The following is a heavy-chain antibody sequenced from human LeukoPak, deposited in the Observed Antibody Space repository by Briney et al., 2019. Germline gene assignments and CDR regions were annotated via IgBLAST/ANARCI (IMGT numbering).Heavy chain of an antibody. J-gene: IGHJ4*02. CDR2: IYYSGST. V-gene: IGHV4-39*01. Sequence: SSETLSLTCTASGGSISSSSYYWGWIRQPPGKGLEWIGSIYYSGSTYYNPSLKSRVTISVDTSKNQFSLKLSSVTAADTAVYYCARFSSSWYSFDYWGQGTLVTVSS. CDR1: GGSISSSSYY. D-gene: IGHD6-13*01. CDR3: ARFSSSWYSFDY.